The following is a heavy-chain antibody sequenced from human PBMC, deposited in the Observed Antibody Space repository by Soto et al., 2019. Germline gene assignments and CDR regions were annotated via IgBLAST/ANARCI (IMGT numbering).Heavy chain of an antibody. J-gene: IGHJ4*02. CDR3: ARGSSRGGGGY. D-gene: IGHD6-6*01. CDR2: IFSGGST. V-gene: IGHV3-53*01. Sequence: EVQLVESGGGLIQPGGSLRLSCAASGFTVSNNYMTWVRQAPGKGLEWVSVIFSGGSTYYANSVKGRFTISRDNSKNTRYLQMNSLGAEDTAGYYCARGSSRGGGGYWGQGTLVTVTS. CDR1: GFTVSNNY.